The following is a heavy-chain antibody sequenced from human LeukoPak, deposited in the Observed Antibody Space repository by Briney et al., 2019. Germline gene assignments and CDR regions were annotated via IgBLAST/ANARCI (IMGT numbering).Heavy chain of an antibody. J-gene: IGHJ4*02. CDR2: MYYSGNT. CDR1: GGSISSGSYY. CDR3: ARVMERHYFDY. Sequence: SETLSLTCTVSGGSISSGSYYWGWVRQPPGRGLEWIGSMYYSGNTYYSPSFSSRLTISIDTSKNQFFLSLNSVTAADTAVYYCARVMERHYFDYWGQGTLVTVSS. D-gene: IGHD1-1*01. V-gene: IGHV4-39*07.